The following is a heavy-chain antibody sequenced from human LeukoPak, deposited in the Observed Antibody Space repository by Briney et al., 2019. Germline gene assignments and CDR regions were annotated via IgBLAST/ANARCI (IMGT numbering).Heavy chain of an antibody. CDR3: ARGSRITIFGVVTSFDY. CDR2: IYPGESDT. D-gene: IGHD3-3*01. Sequence: GESLKISCKGSGYSFTSYWIGWVRQMPGKGLGWMGIIYPGESDTRYSPSFQGQVTISADKSISTAYLQWGSLKASDTAMYYCARGSRITIFGVVTSFDYWGQGTLVTVSS. CDR1: GYSFTSYW. V-gene: IGHV5-51*01. J-gene: IGHJ4*02.